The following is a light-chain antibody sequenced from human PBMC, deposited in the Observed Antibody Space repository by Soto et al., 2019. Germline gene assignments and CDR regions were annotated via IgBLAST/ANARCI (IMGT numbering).Light chain of an antibody. V-gene: IGKV1-13*02. CDR3: QQTKSYPST. CDR2: GAS. Sequence: AIQLTQSPSSLSASVGDRVTITCRASQDISSSLAWYQQKAGKAPKLLIYGASILQSGVPSGFSGSGFGTDFTLTMSSLRAEDFAIYFCQQTKSYPSTFGGGTRVEI. CDR1: QDISSS. J-gene: IGKJ4*01.